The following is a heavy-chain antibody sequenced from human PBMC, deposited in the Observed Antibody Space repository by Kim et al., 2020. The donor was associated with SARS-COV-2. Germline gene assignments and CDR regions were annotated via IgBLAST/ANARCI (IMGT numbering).Heavy chain of an antibody. D-gene: IGHD3-10*01. CDR2: IDPSESDT. V-gene: IGHV5-10-1*01. J-gene: IGHJ4*02. CDR3: VAPRVVRGVVITFGQ. CDR1: GYSFSSYW. Sequence: GESLKISCKGSGYSFSSYWINWVRLMPGKGLEWMGRIDPSESDTNYGQSFQGHVTFSADTSINTAYLHWTSLRDSDTAMYFCVAPRVVRGVVITFGQWGQGTLLTIS.